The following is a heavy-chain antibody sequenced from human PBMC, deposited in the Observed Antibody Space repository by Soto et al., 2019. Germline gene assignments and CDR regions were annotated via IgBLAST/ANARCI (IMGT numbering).Heavy chain of an antibody. D-gene: IGHD3-10*01. V-gene: IGHV4-59*08. CDR1: GGSISSYY. Sequence: SETLSLTCTVSGGSISSYYWSWIRQPPGKGLEWIGYIYYSGSTYYNPSLKSRVTTSVDTSKNQFSLKLSSVTAADTAVYYCARGSGSLYYYYGMDVWGQGTTVTVSS. CDR3: ARGSGSLYYYYGMDV. J-gene: IGHJ6*02. CDR2: IYYSGST.